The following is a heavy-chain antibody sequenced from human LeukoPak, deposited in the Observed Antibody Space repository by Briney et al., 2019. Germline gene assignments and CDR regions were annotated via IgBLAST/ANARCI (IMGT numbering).Heavy chain of an antibody. CDR3: ARSYYGSGNVLGFDP. D-gene: IGHD3-10*01. Sequence: ASVKVSCKASGGTFSSYAISWVRQAPGQGLERMGGIIPIFGTANYAQKFQGRVTITADESTSTAYMELSSLRSEDTAVYYCARSYYGSGNVLGFDPWGQGTLVTVSS. CDR2: IIPIFGTA. J-gene: IGHJ5*02. CDR1: GGTFSSYA. V-gene: IGHV1-69*01.